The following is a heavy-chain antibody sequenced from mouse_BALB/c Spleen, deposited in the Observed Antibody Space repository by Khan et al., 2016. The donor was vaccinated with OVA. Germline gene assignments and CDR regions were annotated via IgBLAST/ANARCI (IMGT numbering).Heavy chain of an antibody. V-gene: IGHV1S81*02. CDR3: ARIKKIVATYFDY. CDR1: GYTFTSYW. J-gene: IGHJ2*01. Sequence: QVQLQQSGAELVKAGASVKMSCKASGYTFTSYWMHWVKQRLGQGLEWFAETNPTNGRTYYNEKIKSKATLTVDKSSSTAYMLLSGPTCEYSAVYYCARIKKIVATYFDYWGQGTTLTVSS. CDR2: TNPTNGRT. D-gene: IGHD1-1*01.